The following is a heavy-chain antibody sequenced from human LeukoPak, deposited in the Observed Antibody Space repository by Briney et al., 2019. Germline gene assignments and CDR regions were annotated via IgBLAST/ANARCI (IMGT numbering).Heavy chain of an antibody. CDR2: IYYRGGK. D-gene: IGHD3-10*01. V-gene: IGHV4-30-4*07. CDR3: AMAMVRGLTSWFDP. CDR1: GGSMNRGGDS. Sequence: SQTLSLTCTVSGGSMNRGGDSWSWIRQAPGKGLEWIGYIYYRGGKYYNPSLKSRLVLSVDTAKNQFSLELSAVTVADTAVYYCAMAMVRGLTSWFDPWGQGILVTVSS. J-gene: IGHJ5*02.